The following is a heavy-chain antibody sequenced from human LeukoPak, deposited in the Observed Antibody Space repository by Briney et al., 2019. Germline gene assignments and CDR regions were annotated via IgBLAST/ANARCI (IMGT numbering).Heavy chain of an antibody. V-gene: IGHV4-61*10. J-gene: IGHJ4*02. CDR2: IYSSGTT. CDR1: GDSINSGNNY. D-gene: IGHD5-12*01. CDR3: ARVSGYDWESFYDY. Sequence: SETLSLTRTVSGDSINSGNNYWSWIRQPAGKGPEWIGHIYSSGTTNYNPSLKSRVTISVDTAKNQFSLKLSSVTAADTAVYYCARVSGYDWESFYDYWGQGTLVTVSS.